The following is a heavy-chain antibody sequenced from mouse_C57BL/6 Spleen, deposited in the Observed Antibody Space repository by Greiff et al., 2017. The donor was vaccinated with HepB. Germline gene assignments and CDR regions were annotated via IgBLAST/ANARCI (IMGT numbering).Heavy chain of an antibody. CDR1: GYTFTDYN. CDR2: INPNNGGT. J-gene: IGHJ3*01. CDR3: ARYDDVSRGVAY. V-gene: IGHV1-18*01. Sequence: DVKLQESGPELVKPGASVKIPCKASGYTFTDYNMDWVKQSHGKSLEWIGDINPNNGGTIYNQKFKGKATLTVDKSSSTAYMELRSLTSEDTAVYYCARYDDVSRGVAYWGQGTLVTVSA. D-gene: IGHD2-12*01.